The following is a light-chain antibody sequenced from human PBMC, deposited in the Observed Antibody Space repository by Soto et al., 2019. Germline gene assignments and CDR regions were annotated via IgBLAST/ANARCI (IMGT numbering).Light chain of an antibody. Sequence: DIQMTQSPSTLSASVGDRVTMTCRASQIISSWLAWYQQKPGKAPKLLIYDVSSLESGVPSRFSGSGSGTEFTLTISSLQPDDFATYYCQHYNSYSEAFGQGTKVDIK. V-gene: IGKV1-5*01. CDR3: QHYNSYSEA. CDR1: QIISSW. CDR2: DVS. J-gene: IGKJ1*01.